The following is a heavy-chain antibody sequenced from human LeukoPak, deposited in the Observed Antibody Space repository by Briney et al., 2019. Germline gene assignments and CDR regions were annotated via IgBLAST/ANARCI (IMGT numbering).Heavy chain of an antibody. CDR2: IMPMFGKT. D-gene: IGHD4-17*01. V-gene: IGHV1-69*06. Sequence: SVKVSCKASGGTFSSYDISWVRQAPGQGLEWMGGIMPMFGKTNYAQKFQGRVTITADKSTSTAYMELSSLRSEDTAVYYCARDPERSYGDYDYYYYMDVWGKGTTVTVSS. CDR3: ARDPERSYGDYDYYYYMDV. CDR1: GGTFSSYD. J-gene: IGHJ6*03.